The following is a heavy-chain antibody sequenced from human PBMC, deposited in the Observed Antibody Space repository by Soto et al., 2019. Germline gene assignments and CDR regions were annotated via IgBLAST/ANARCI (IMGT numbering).Heavy chain of an antibody. CDR2: IGYDGSNK. V-gene: IGHV3-33*01. D-gene: IGHD3-9*01. J-gene: IGHJ6*02. CDR3: ARDQAQAGGKIYDIYYYYGMDV. Sequence: QVQLVESGGGVVQPGRSLRLSCAASGFTFSSYGMHWVRQAPGKGLEWVAVIGYDGSNKYYADSVKGRFTISRDNSKNTLYLQMNSLRAEDTAVYYCARDQAQAGGKIYDIYYYYGMDVWGQGTTVTVSS. CDR1: GFTFSSYG.